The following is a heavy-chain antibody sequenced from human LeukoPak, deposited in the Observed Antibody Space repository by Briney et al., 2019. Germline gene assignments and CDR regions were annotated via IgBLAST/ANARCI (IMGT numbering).Heavy chain of an antibody. J-gene: IGHJ4*01. CDR1: GYKFSDYW. CDR3: ARGLFGGWTHYFDY. D-gene: IGHD6-19*01. V-gene: IGHV5-51*01. Sequence: GESLKISCQGFGYKFSDYWIGWVRQMPGKGLEWMGIIYPGDSDTRYSPSFQGQVTISVDKSISTAYLQWASLKVSDTAIYFCARGLFGGWTHYFDYWGRGTLVTVSS. CDR2: IYPGDSDT.